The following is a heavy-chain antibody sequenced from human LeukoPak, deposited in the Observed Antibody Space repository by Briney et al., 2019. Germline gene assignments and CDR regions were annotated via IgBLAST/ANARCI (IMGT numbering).Heavy chain of an antibody. J-gene: IGHJ4*02. D-gene: IGHD4-17*01. CDR3: ASMYGDYAY. CDR2: IYYSGIT. Sequence: NPSETLSLTCTVSGGSISSSSYYWGWIRQPPGKGLEWIGSIYYSGITYYNPSLKSRVTISVDTSKNQFSLKLSSVTAADTAVYYCASMYGDYAYWGQGTLVTVSS. CDR1: GGSISSSSYY. V-gene: IGHV4-39*01.